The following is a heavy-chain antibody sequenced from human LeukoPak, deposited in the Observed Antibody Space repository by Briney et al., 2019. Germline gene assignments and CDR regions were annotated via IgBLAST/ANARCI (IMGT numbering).Heavy chain of an antibody. V-gene: IGHV1-2*02. CDR3: ARDKYYDFWSGYSPRWFDP. CDR2: INPNSGGT. CDR1: GYTFTGYY. D-gene: IGHD3-3*01. Sequence: ASVKVSCKASGYTFTGYYMHWVRQAPGQGLEWMGWINPNSGGTNYAQRFQGRVTMTRDTSISTAYMELSRLGSDDTAVYYCARDKYYDFWSGYSPRWFDPWGQGTLVTVSS. J-gene: IGHJ5*02.